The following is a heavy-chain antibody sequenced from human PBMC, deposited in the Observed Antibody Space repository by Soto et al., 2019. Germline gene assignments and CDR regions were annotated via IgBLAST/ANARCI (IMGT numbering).Heavy chain of an antibody. CDR3: GRYLMWRVAARRFDH. V-gene: IGHV1-2*02. D-gene: IGHD2-8*01. J-gene: IGHJ4*02. CDR2: INPSTGVT. Sequence: ASLEVLFKAAGYTFTGQDLHWVRQAPGRGLELMGWINPSTGVTNFAQKFQGRVTMTSDASIRTVYLVLSSLRSDDTAVYYCGRYLMWRVAARRFDHWGQGTQVTVSS. CDR1: GYTFTGQD.